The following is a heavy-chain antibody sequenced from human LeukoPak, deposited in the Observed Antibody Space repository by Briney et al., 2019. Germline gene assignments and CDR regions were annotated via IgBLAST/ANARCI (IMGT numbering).Heavy chain of an antibody. J-gene: IGHJ4*02. D-gene: IGHD3-22*01. CDR3: AKDGGPHYYDSSGIIDY. CDR1: GFTFSSYA. Sequence: GGSLRLSCAASGFTFSSYAMSWVRQAPGKGLEWVSAISGSGGSTYYADSVKGRFTISRDNSKNSLYLQMNSLRTEDTALYYCAKDGGPHYYDSSGIIDYWGQGTLVTVSS. V-gene: IGHV3-23*01. CDR2: ISGSGGST.